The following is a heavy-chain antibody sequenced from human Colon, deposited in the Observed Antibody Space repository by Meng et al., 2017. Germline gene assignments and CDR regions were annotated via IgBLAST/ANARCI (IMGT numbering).Heavy chain of an antibody. CDR3: ARGPNTGAFGI. CDR1: GYTFTGYF. D-gene: IGHD1-14*01. CDR2: IDPNSGGT. J-gene: IGHJ3*02. Sequence: ASVKVSCKASGYTFTGYFMHWLRQAPGQGLEWMGWIDPNSGGTRDAQKFQGRVTMTRDTSISTAYMELYSMTSDDTAVYYCARGPNTGAFGIWGQGTMVTVSS. V-gene: IGHV1-2*02.